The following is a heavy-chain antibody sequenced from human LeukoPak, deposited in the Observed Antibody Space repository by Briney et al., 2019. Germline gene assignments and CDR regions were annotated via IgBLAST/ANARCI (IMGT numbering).Heavy chain of an antibody. J-gene: IGHJ6*03. CDR2: ISGYNGNT. CDR1: GYTFSNYG. Sequence: ASVKVSCKASGYTFSNYGITWVRQAPGQGLEWKGWISGYNGNTNYAQRLQGRVTMTTDTSTSTAYMELRSLRSDDTAVYFCARDPPLTVGPTTSDYYYYMDVWGKGTTVTVSS. D-gene: IGHD1-26*01. CDR3: ARDPPLTVGPTTSDYYYYMDV. V-gene: IGHV1-18*01.